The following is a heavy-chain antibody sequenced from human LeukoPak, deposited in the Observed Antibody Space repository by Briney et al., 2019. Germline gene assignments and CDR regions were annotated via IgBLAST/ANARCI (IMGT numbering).Heavy chain of an antibody. CDR1: GGSISSSNW. D-gene: IGHD5-12*01. V-gene: IGHV4-4*02. CDR2: IYHSGST. CDR3: ARAGYSGSDFSV. Sequence: PSETLSLTCAVSGGSISSSNWWSWVRQPPGKGLEWIGEIYHSGSTNYNPSLKSRVTISVDTSKNQFSLKLSSVTAADTAVYYCARAGYSGSDFSVWGKGTTVTVSS. J-gene: IGHJ6*04.